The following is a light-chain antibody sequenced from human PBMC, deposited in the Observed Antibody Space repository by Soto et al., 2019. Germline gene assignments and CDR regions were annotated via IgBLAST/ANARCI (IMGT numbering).Light chain of an antibody. Sequence: QTVVTQEPSFSVSPGGTVTLTCGLTSGSVSTSYYPSWYQQTPGQAPRTLIYSTNTRSSGVPDRFSGSILGNKAALTITGAQADDESDYYCVLDMGSGIEVVGGGTKLTVL. V-gene: IGLV8-61*01. J-gene: IGLJ3*02. CDR3: VLDMGSGIEV. CDR2: STN. CDR1: SGSVSTSYY.